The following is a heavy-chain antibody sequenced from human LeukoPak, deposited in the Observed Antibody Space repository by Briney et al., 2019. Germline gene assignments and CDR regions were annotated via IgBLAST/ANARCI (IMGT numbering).Heavy chain of an antibody. Sequence: SETLSLTCTVSGGSISSYYWSWIRQPAGKGLEWIGRIYTSGSTNYNPSLKSRVTMSVDTSKNQFSLKLSSVTAADTAVYYCARDGDIVARAGLYYYYMDVWGKGTTVTVSS. J-gene: IGHJ6*03. CDR2: IYTSGST. D-gene: IGHD2-15*01. V-gene: IGHV4-4*07. CDR1: GGSISSYY. CDR3: ARDGDIVARAGLYYYYMDV.